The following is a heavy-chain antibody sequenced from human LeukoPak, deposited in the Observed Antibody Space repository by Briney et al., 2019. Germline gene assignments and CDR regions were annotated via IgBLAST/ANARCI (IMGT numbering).Heavy chain of an antibody. CDR3: ARGEYTLLRGGIDV. CDR1: GDSFRGYY. J-gene: IGHJ6*02. V-gene: IGHV4-34*01. D-gene: IGHD6-6*01. CDR2: ISHSGDT. Sequence: SEILSLTCDVSGDSFRGYYWTWVRQSLGKGLEWIGHISHSGDTNYSPSLTSRVSISIDTSKNQFSLKLTSVTAADTAVYYCARGEYTLLRGGIDVWGQGTTVTVSS.